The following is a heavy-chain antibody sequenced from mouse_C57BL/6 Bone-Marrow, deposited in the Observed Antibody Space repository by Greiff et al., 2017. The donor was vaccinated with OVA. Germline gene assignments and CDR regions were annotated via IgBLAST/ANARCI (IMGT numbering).Heavy chain of an antibody. Sequence: VQLQQPGAELVMPGASVKLSCKASGYTFTSYWMHWVKQRPGQGLEWIGELDPSDSYTNYHQKFKGKSTFTVDKSSSTAYMQLSSLTSEDSAVYYCARSLRRSGGYWGQGTSVTVSS. V-gene: IGHV1-69*01. J-gene: IGHJ4*01. CDR3: ARSLRRSGGY. CDR1: GYTFTSYW. D-gene: IGHD1-1*01. CDR2: LDPSDSYT.